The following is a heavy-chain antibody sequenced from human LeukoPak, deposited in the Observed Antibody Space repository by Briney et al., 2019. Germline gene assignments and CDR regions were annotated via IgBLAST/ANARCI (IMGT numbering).Heavy chain of an antibody. CDR2: ISAYNGNT. CDR3: ARPVWFGELTPMDV. V-gene: IGHV1-18*01. J-gene: IGHJ6*02. D-gene: IGHD3-10*01. CDR1: GYTFTSYG. Sequence: GASVKVHCQASGYTFTSYGIRWVRQAPGQGLESTGWISAYNGNTNYAQKLQGRVTMTTDTSTSTAYMELRSLRSDDTAVYYCARPVWFGELTPMDVWGQGTTVTVSS.